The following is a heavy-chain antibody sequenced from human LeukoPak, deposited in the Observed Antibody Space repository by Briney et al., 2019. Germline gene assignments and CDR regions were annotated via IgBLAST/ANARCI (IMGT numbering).Heavy chain of an antibody. D-gene: IGHD3-10*01. V-gene: IGHV4-39*01. CDR1: GGSISSSSYY. CDR3: ARVVGGSGSWAFDY. CDR2: IYYSGST. Sequence: PSETLSLTCTVSGGSISSSSYYWGWIRQPPGRGLEWLGSIYYSGSTYYYPSLKSRVTISVDTSKNQFSLKLSSVTAADTAVYYCARVVGGSGSWAFDYWGQGTLVTVSS. J-gene: IGHJ4*02.